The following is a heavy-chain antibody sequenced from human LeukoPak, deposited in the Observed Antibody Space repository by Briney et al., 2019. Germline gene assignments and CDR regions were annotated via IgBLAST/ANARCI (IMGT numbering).Heavy chain of an antibody. V-gene: IGHV4-38-2*02. D-gene: IGHD2/OR15-2a*01. CDR1: GYSISSGYW. CDR2: IYHSGST. J-gene: IGHJ4*02. Sequence: SETLSLTCTVSGYSISSGYWWGWIRQPPGKGLEWIGSIYHSGSTYYHPSLKSRVTMSVDTSRNQFSLKLNSVTAADTAVYYCARHRLPFSAENWGQGTLVTVSS. CDR3: ARHRLPFSAEN.